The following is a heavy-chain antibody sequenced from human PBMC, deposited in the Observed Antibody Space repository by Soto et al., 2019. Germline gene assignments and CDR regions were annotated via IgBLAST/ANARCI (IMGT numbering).Heavy chain of an antibody. CDR2: ISRTGGTI. D-gene: IGHD3-10*01. Sequence: EVQLVESGGGLVQPGGSLRRSCLTSGFSFHTFDMNWVRQAPGRGLEWVSSISRTGGTIYYADSVRGRFTVSRDNAVTSLYLQMSSLRDEDTAVYYCARGNSTGSHYNSGYWGQGTLVIVSS. J-gene: IGHJ4*02. V-gene: IGHV3-48*02. CDR1: GFSFHTFD. CDR3: ARGNSTGSHYNSGY.